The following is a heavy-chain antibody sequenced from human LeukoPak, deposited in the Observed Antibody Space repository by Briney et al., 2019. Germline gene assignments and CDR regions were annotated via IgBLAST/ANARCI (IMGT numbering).Heavy chain of an antibody. CDR3: ARSRGLYGAADY. V-gene: IGHV5-51*01. CDR1: GYTFSDYW. J-gene: IGHJ4*02. D-gene: IGHD2-2*02. Sequence: GESLKISCKASGYTFSDYWIGWVRQLPGQGLGWMGIVYPGDSDTRYSPSFQGHVTISADKSINTPYLQWSGLQASDNAIYFCARSRGLYGAADYWGQGTLV. CDR2: VYPGDSDT.